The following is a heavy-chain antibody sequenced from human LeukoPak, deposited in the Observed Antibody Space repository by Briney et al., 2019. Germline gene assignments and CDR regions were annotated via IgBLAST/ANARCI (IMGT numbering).Heavy chain of an antibody. Sequence: GGSLRLSCAASGFTFSTYAMSWVRQAPGKGLEWVSTISGSGASTYYADSVRGRFTISRDNSKNTLYLHMNSLRAEDTAVYYCAREGAGYTNPYYFDYWGQGTLVTVSS. CDR1: GFTFSTYA. CDR3: AREGAGYTNPYYFDY. V-gene: IGHV3-23*01. D-gene: IGHD3-16*02. CDR2: ISGSGAST. J-gene: IGHJ4*02.